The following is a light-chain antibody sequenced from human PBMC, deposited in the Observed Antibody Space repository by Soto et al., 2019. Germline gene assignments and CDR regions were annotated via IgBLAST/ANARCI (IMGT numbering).Light chain of an antibody. CDR2: DVS. J-gene: IGKJ5*01. Sequence: DIQMTQSPSSLSASVGDRVTITCRTSQSIPSYLHWYQQRPGRAPNLLIYDVSTLHSGVPSRFSGRVSGTQFTLTISGLQPEDFATYYCQPSFSSITFGQGTRLEI. CDR1: QSIPSY. V-gene: IGKV1-39*01. CDR3: QPSFSSIT.